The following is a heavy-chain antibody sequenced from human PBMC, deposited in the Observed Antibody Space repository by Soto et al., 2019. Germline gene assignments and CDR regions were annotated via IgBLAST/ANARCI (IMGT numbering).Heavy chain of an antibody. CDR2: MNPNSGNT. CDR1: GYTFTSYD. CDR3: ASGDSYDL. Sequence: QVQLVQSGAEVKKPGASVKVSCKASGYTFTSYDINWVRQATGQGLEWMGWMNPNSGNTGYPQKCQGRVTMTKNPSKSTDYVELSSLRSEGPAGEACASGDSYDLWGRGTLVAVSA. J-gene: IGHJ2*01. V-gene: IGHV1-8*01.